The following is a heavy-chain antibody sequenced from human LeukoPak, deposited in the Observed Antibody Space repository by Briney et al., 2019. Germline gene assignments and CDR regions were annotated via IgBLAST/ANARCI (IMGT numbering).Heavy chain of an antibody. CDR2: FTGRSDST. CDR1: GFTFSSYA. V-gene: IGHV3-23*01. D-gene: IGHD2-2*01. CDR3: AKDHSGINCYGLCDHAFDI. Sequence: GGSLRLSCAASGFTFSSYAMSWVRQAPGRGLEWVSAFTGRSDSTYYADSVKGRFTISRDNSKNTLYLQMNSLRAEDTAIYCCAKDHSGINCYGLCDHAFDIWGQGTMVTVSS. J-gene: IGHJ3*02.